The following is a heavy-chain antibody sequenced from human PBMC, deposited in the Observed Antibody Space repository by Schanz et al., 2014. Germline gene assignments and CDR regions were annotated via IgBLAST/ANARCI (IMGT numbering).Heavy chain of an antibody. CDR2: IRYDGRNK. V-gene: IGHV3-33*01. CDR3: TTYCDGGCAIDN. Sequence: QVQLVESGGGVVQPGRSLRLSCAASGFTFSSYGMHWVRQAPGKGLEWVAVIRYDGRNKNFVESVKGRFTISRDSSKNTLYLQMNSLRAEDTAVYYCTTYCDGGCAIDNWGQGALVTVSS. J-gene: IGHJ4*02. CDR1: GFTFSSYG. D-gene: IGHD6-19*01.